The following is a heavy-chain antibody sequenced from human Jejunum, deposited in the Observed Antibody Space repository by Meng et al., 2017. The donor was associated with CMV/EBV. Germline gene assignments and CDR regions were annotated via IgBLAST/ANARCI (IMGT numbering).Heavy chain of an antibody. V-gene: IGHV4-30-4*08. CDR3: ARDTGYSNSDV. CDR2: IYYDGSP. J-gene: IGHJ6*02. D-gene: IGHD6-13*01. CDR1: GGSISSTTYY. Sequence: TVSGGSISSTTYYWGWIRQPPGKGLEWIGYIYYDGSPFYNPSLKSRVTMSVDTSSNHFSLKLSSVTAADTAVYYCARDTGYSNSDVWGQGTTVTVSS.